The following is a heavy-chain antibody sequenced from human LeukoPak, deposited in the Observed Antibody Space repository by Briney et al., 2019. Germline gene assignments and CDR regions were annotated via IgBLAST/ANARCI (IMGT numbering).Heavy chain of an antibody. D-gene: IGHD3-10*01. CDR2: ISYSGSS. V-gene: IGHV4-39*01. J-gene: IGHJ4*02. Sequence: SETLSLTCTFSGGSISSNTYYWAWIRQPPGKGLEWIGTISYSGSSYYNPSLNSRVTISVDTSKNQFFLNLTSVTATDTALYYCARHGYYYSSGPLFDSWGQGTLVAVSS. CDR1: GGSISSNTYY. CDR3: ARHGYYYSSGPLFDS.